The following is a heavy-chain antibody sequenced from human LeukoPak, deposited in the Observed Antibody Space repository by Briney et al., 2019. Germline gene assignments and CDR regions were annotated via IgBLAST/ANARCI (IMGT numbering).Heavy chain of an antibody. J-gene: IGHJ6*02. CDR1: GFTFSSYS. D-gene: IGHD3-3*01. Sequence: GGSLRLSCAASGFTFSSYSMNWVRQAPGKGLEWDSSISSSSSYIYYADSVKGRFTISRDNAKNSLYLQMNSLRAEDTAVYYCARDRNDFWSGYPYYYYYGMDVWGQGTTVAVSS. CDR2: ISSSSSYI. CDR3: ARDRNDFWSGYPYYYYYGMDV. V-gene: IGHV3-21*01.